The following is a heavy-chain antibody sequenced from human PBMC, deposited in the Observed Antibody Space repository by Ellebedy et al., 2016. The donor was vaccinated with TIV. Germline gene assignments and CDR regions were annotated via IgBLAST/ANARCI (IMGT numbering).Heavy chain of an antibody. Sequence: GESLKISCAASGFTFSSYWMTWVRQAPGKGLEWVANINQDGSEKYHVDSVKGRFTISRDNAKNSLYLQMNSLRAEDTAVYYCARLWSDRVVYDFWSGYYPYYFDYWGQGTLVTVSS. J-gene: IGHJ4*02. CDR2: INQDGSEK. CDR3: ARLWSDRVVYDFWSGYYPYYFDY. D-gene: IGHD3-3*01. CDR1: GFTFSSYW. V-gene: IGHV3-7*02.